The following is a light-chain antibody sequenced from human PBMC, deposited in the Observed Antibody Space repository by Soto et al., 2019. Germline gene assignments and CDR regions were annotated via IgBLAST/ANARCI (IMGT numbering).Light chain of an antibody. V-gene: IGLV1-44*01. CDR3: AAWDDSLNARV. CDR1: NSNIGSNT. Sequence: QAVVTQPPSASGTPGQRVTISCSGSNSNIGSNTVNWYQQLPGTAPKLLIYYDNLRPSGVPDRISGSKSGTSASLAISGLQSDDEADYYCAAWDDSLNARVFGTGTKVTVL. CDR2: YDN. J-gene: IGLJ1*01.